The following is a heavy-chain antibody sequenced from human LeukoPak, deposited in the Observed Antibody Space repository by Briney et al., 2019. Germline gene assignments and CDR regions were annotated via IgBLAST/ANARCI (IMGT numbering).Heavy chain of an antibody. D-gene: IGHD6-13*01. CDR3: ASSYRSSWYGGRGHGLLLVY. V-gene: IGHV1-58*02. CDR2: IVVGRGNT. CDR1: GFTFTSSA. J-gene: IGHJ4*02. Sequence: AVKVSRKGSGFTFTSSAMQWVRQARGEGVEWIGWIVVGRGNTNYAQKFQGKVTITTDESTSTAYMELSSLRSEDTAVYYCASSYRSSWYGGRGHGLLLVYWGQGTLVTVSS.